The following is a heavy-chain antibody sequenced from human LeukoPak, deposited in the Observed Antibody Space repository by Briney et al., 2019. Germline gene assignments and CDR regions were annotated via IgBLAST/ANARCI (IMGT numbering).Heavy chain of an antibody. CDR3: AKDRPAVAVAGTAAFDY. CDR1: GFTFSSYA. CDR2: ISGSGGST. J-gene: IGHJ4*02. Sequence: HAGGSLRLSCAASGFTFSSYAMSWVRHAPGKGRECVSAISGSGGSTYYADSVKGRFTISRDNSTNTLSLQMTRLRAEDTAVYYCAKDRPAVAVAGTAAFDYWGQGTLVTVSS. D-gene: IGHD6-19*01. V-gene: IGHV3-23*01.